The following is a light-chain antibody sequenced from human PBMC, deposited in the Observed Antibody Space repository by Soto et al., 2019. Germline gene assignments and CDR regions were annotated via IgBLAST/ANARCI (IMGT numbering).Light chain of an antibody. CDR2: EVS. CDR1: SSDVGGYNY. Sequence: QSALTQPPSASGSPGQSVTISCTGTSSDVGGYNYVSWYQQHPGKAPKLMIYEVSKRPSGVPDRFSGSKSGSTASLTVSGLQADDEADYYCSSYAGRNNFVFGTGTKVTV. V-gene: IGLV2-8*01. J-gene: IGLJ1*01. CDR3: SSYAGRNNFV.